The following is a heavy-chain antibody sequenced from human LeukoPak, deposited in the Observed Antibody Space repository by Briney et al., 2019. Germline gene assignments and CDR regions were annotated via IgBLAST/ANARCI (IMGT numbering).Heavy chain of an antibody. CDR2: ISSSGRII. CDR1: GFTFSSYE. CDR3: AREVMYYYDSSDGGDAFDI. J-gene: IGHJ3*02. V-gene: IGHV3-48*03. D-gene: IGHD3-22*01. Sequence: PGGSLRLSCGASGFTFSSYEMNWVRQAPGKGLEWVSYISSSGRIIYYADSVKGRFTTSRDNAKNSLYLQMNSLRAEDTAVYYCAREVMYYYDSSDGGDAFDIWGQGTMVTVSS.